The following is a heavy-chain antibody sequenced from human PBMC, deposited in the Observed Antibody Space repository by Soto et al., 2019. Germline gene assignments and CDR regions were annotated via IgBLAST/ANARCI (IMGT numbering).Heavy chain of an antibody. Sequence: SGKVSCKPSGGTFSSYAISWVLQAPGQGLEWMGGIIPIFGTANYAQKFQGRVTITADESTSTAYMELSSLRSEDTAVYYCARTIGGSSPGPPYYGMDVWGQGTTVTVSS. V-gene: IGHV1-69*13. D-gene: IGHD1-26*01. J-gene: IGHJ6*02. CDR3: ARTIGGSSPGPPYYGMDV. CDR1: GGTFSSYA. CDR2: IIPIFGTA.